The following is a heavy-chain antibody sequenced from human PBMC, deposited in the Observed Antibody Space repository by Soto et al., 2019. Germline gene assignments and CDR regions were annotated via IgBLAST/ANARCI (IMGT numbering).Heavy chain of an antibody. Sequence: GASVKVSCKVSGYTLTELSMHWVRQAPGKGLEWMGGFDPEDGETICAQKFQGRVTMTEDTSTDTAYMELSSLRSEDTAVYYCATDGLYYYDSSGGFGYWGQGTLVTVSS. J-gene: IGHJ4*02. CDR1: GYTLTELS. D-gene: IGHD3-22*01. CDR3: ATDGLYYYDSSGGFGY. CDR2: FDPEDGET. V-gene: IGHV1-24*01.